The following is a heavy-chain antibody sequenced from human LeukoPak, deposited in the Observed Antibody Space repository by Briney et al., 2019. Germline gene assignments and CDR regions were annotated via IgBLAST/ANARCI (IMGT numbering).Heavy chain of an antibody. CDR1: GFTFSDYY. D-gene: IGHD2-15*01. CDR3: ARLHVKFYCSGGSCYPGH. J-gene: IGHJ4*02. Sequence: PGGSLRLSCAGSGFTFSDYYMSWIRQAPGKGLEWISYISGGGSTIYYADSVKGRFTISRDNAKNSLYLQMNSLRAEDTAVYYCARLHVKFYCSGGSCYPGHWGQGTLVTVSS. V-gene: IGHV3-11*01. CDR2: ISGGGSTI.